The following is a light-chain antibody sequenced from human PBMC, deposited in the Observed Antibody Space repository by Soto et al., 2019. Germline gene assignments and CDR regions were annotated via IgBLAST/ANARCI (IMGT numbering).Light chain of an antibody. CDR1: SSDVGGYNY. J-gene: IGLJ1*01. Sequence: QSALTQPASVSGSPGQSITISCTGTSSDVGGYNYVSWYQQHPGKAPNLMIYEVTDRPSGVSHRFSGSKSGNTASLTISGLQAEDEADYYCSSSKSSTTFVFVSGTKLTVL. V-gene: IGLV2-14*01. CDR2: EVT. CDR3: SSSKSSTTFV.